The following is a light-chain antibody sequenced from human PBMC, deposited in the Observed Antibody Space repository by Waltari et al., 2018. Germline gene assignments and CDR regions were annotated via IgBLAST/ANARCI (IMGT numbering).Light chain of an antibody. CDR2: WAS. Sequence: DIVMTQSPDSLAVSLGERATINCRSSQGVLYNSSNKNYLAWYQEKPVQPPKLLIYWASTRQSGVPDRFSGSGSGTDFTLTISSLQAEDVAVYYCQQYYSTPQTFGQGTKVAIK. J-gene: IGKJ1*01. V-gene: IGKV4-1*01. CDR1: QGVLYNSSNKNY. CDR3: QQYYSTPQT.